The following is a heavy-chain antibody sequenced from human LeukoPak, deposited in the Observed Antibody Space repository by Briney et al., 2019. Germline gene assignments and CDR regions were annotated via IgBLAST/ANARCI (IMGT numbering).Heavy chain of an antibody. D-gene: IGHD2-2*01. CDR1: GFTFSRHG. CDR3: ANWGEFPMPDMPTSRTYANHNARYYYYYYGMDV. J-gene: IGHJ6*02. V-gene: IGHV3-30*18. CDR2: ISNDGSRK. Sequence: GGSLRLSCAPSGFTFSRHGMHWVRQAPGKGLEWVAIISNDGSRKYYAHSVEGRFTISRDNSKNTLYLQMDSLRAEDTAVYYCANWGEFPMPDMPTSRTYANHNARYYYYYYGMDVWGQGTTVTVSS.